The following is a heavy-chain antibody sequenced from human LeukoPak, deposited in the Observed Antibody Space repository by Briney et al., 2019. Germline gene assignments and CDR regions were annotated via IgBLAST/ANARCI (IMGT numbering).Heavy chain of an antibody. J-gene: IGHJ6*03. Sequence: GGSLRLSCAASGFTFSSYWMSWVRQAPGKGLEWVANIKQDGSEKYYVDSVKGRFTISRDNAKNSLYLQMNSLRAEDTAVYYCARDRAWEYYYYMDVWGKGTTVTVSS. D-gene: IGHD1-26*01. CDR1: GFTFSSYW. CDR3: ARDRAWEYYYYMDV. CDR2: IKQDGSEK. V-gene: IGHV3-7*01.